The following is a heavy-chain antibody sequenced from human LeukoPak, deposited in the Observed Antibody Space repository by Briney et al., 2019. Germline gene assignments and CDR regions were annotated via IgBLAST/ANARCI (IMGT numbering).Heavy chain of an antibody. V-gene: IGHV4-30-4*02. CDR2: IYYSGST. CDR3: ARHRYYYDSSGYYYQP. D-gene: IGHD3-22*01. CDR1: GGSISSGDYY. J-gene: IGHJ5*02. Sequence: PSETLSLTCTVSGGSISSGDYYWSWIRQPPGKGLEWIGYIYYSGSTYYNPSLKSRVTISVDTSKNQFSLRLSSVTAADTAVYYCARHRYYYDSSGYYYQPWGQGTLVTVSS.